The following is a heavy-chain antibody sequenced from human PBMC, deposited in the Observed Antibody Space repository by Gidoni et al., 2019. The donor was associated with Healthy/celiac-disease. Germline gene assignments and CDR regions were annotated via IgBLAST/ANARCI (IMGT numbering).Heavy chain of an antibody. CDR2: ISGSGGTT. D-gene: IGHD5-12*01. V-gene: IGHV3-23*01. J-gene: IGHJ4*02. CDR1: GLTFSSYA. Sequence: EVQLLESGGGLVQRGGSQRLSCAASGLTFSSYAMSWVRQAPGKGLEWVSAISGSGGTTHYAESVKGRFTISRDNSKNTLYLQMNSLRAEDTAVYYCANRALSGGYDYYFDYWGQGTLVTVSS. CDR3: ANRALSGGYDYYFDY.